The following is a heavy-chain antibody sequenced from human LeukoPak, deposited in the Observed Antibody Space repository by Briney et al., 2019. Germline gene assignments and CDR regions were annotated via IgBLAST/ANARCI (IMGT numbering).Heavy chain of an antibody. CDR3: ASSPRTWYFDY. J-gene: IGHJ4*02. Sequence: SETLSLTCTVSGASISTGGFYWTWIRQPPGEGLEWIGYIYYTGSVDYNASLKSRLTISLDTSKNRFSLKLNSVTAADTAVYYCASSPRTWYFDYWGQGTLVTVSS. CDR2: IYYTGSV. CDR1: GASISTGGFY. V-gene: IGHV4-31*03.